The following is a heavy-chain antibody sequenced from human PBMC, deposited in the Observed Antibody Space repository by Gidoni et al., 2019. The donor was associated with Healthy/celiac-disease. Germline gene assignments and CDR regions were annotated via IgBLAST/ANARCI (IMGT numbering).Heavy chain of an antibody. Sequence: LEWVAVISYDGSNKYYADSVKGRFTISRDNSKNTLYLQMNSLRAEDTAVYYCARDIRDIVVVPAATISGGHYYYGMDVWGQGTTVTVSS. CDR2: ISYDGSNK. V-gene: IGHV3-30*01. CDR3: ARDIRDIVVVPAATISGGHYYYGMDV. D-gene: IGHD2-2*01. J-gene: IGHJ6*02.